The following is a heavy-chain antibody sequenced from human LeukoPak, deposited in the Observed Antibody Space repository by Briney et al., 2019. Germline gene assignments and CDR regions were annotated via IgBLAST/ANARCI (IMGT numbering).Heavy chain of an antibody. CDR1: GFIFSTYA. V-gene: IGHV3-23*01. D-gene: IGHD6-19*01. Sequence: GGSLRLSCAASGFIFSTYAVTWVRQAPGKGVDWLSSISGSMEKIYYLDSVKGRFTISRDNFRNMLYLQMNSLRVDDTAVYYCAKGPEAKYESGWYPHYFDDWGQGTLVTVSS. CDR3: AKGPEAKYESGWYPHYFDD. J-gene: IGHJ4*02. CDR2: ISGSMEKI.